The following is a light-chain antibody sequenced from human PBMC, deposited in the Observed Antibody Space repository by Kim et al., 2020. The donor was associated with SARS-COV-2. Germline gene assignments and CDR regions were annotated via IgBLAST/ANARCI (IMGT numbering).Light chain of an antibody. J-gene: IGKJ4*01. CDR1: QSVSSY. Sequence: SPGESATLSCRASQSVSSYLAWYQQKPGQAPRLLIYDASNRATGIPARFSGSGSGTDFTLTISSLEPEDFAVYYCQQRSNWPPALTFGGGTKLEIK. CDR2: DAS. CDR3: QQRSNWPPALT. V-gene: IGKV3-11*01.